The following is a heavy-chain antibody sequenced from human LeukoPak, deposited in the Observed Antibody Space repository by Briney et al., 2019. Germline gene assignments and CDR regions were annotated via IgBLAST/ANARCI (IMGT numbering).Heavy chain of an antibody. CDR3: ARDAAAAYWDYYYYYGMDV. Sequence: GASVKVSCKASGYTFTSYGISWVRQAPGQGLEWMGWISAYNGNTNYAQKLQGRVTTTTDTSTSTAYMELRSLRSDDTAVYYCARDAAAAYWDYYYYYGMDVWGQGTTVTVSS. CDR1: GYTFTSYG. J-gene: IGHJ6*02. D-gene: IGHD2-2*01. V-gene: IGHV1-18*01. CDR2: ISAYNGNT.